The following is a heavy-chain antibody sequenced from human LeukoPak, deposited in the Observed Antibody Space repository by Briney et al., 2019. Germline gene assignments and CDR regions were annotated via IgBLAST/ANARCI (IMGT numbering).Heavy chain of an antibody. CDR2: IYYSGST. J-gene: IGHJ4*02. D-gene: IGHD4-17*01. Sequence: KSSETLSLTCTVSGGSISSYYWSWIRQPPGKGLEWIGYIYYSGSTNYNPSLKSRVTISVDTSKNQFSLKLSSVTAADTAVYYCARSFYGDSYCFDYWGQGTLVTVSS. CDR3: ARSFYGDSYCFDY. CDR1: GGSISSYY. V-gene: IGHV4-59*01.